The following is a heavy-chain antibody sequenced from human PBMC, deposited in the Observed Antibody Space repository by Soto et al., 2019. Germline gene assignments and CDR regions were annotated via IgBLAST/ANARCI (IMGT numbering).Heavy chain of an antibody. CDR3: ARVGGYNFGEPEWFDP. Sequence: EVQLVESGGGLVQPGGSLRLSCAASGFTFSSYWMSWVRQAPGKGLEWVANIKQDGSEKYYVDSVKSRFTISRDNDKNSLYLQMNSLRAEDTAVYYCARVGGYNFGEPEWFDPWGQGTLVTVSS. CDR2: IKQDGSEK. D-gene: IGHD5-12*01. CDR1: GFTFSSYW. J-gene: IGHJ5*02. V-gene: IGHV3-7*03.